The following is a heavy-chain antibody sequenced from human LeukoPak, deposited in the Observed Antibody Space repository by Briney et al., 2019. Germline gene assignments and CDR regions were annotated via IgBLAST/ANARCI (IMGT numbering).Heavy chain of an antibody. CDR3: AKKVRGYSYGYGGAFDI. V-gene: IGHV3-23*01. CDR2: ISGSGGST. J-gene: IGHJ3*02. D-gene: IGHD5-18*01. CDR1: GFTFSSYA. Sequence: GGSLRLSCAASGFTFSSYAMSWVRQAPGKGLEWVSAISGSGGSTYYADSVKGRFTISRGNSKNTLYLQMNSLRAEDTAVYYRAKKVRGYSYGYGGAFDIWGQGTMVTVSS.